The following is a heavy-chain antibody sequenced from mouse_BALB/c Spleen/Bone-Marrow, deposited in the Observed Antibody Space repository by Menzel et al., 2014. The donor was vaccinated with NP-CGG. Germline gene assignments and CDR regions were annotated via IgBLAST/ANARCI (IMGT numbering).Heavy chain of an antibody. Sequence: VQLQQSGAELVKPGASVKLSCTASGFNIKDTYMHWVKQRPEQGLEWIGRIGPANGNTKYDPKFQGKATITADTSSNTAYLQLSSLTSEDTSVYYCARNGNYGAWFAYWGQGTLVTVSA. V-gene: IGHV14-3*02. CDR1: GFNIKDTY. CDR3: ARNGNYGAWFAY. CDR2: IGPANGNT. D-gene: IGHD2-1*01. J-gene: IGHJ3*01.